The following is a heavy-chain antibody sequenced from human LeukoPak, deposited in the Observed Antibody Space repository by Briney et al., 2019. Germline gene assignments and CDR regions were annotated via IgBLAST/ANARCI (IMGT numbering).Heavy chain of an antibody. CDR1: GGSFSGYY. V-gene: IGHV4-34*01. Sequence: SETLSLTCAVYGGSFSGYYWSWIRQPPGKGLEWIGSIYYSGSTYYNPSLKSRVTISVDTSKNQFSLKLSSVTAADTAVYYCVRDQGGGASFDYWGQGTLVTVSS. CDR2: IYYSGST. D-gene: IGHD3-10*01. CDR3: VRDQGGGASFDY. J-gene: IGHJ4*02.